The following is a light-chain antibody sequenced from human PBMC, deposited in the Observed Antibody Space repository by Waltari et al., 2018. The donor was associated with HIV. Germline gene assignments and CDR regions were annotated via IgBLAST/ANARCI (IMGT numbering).Light chain of an antibody. CDR3: ETWDSSLSAGV. CDR2: DNN. CDR1: SSNLGNNY. V-gene: IGLV1-51*01. J-gene: IGLJ3*02. Sequence: QSVLTQPPSVSAAPGQTVTISCSGSSSNLGNNYVSWYQQLPGTAPKRLMYDNNKRPSGIPDRFSGSKSGTSATLGITGLQTGDEADYYCETWDSSLSAGVFGGGTKLTVL.